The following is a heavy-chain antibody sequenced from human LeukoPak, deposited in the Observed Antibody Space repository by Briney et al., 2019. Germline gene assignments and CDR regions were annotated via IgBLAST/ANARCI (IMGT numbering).Heavy chain of an antibody. Sequence: GGSLRLSCAASGFTFSSYAMSWVRQAPGKGLEWVSAISGSGGSTYYADSVKGRFTISRDNSKNTLYLQMNSLRAEDTAVYYCANRPTLLTMVRGPDDYWGQGTLVTVSS. CDR2: ISGSGGST. V-gene: IGHV3-23*01. CDR3: ANRPTLLTMVRGPDDY. J-gene: IGHJ4*02. D-gene: IGHD3-10*01. CDR1: GFTFSSYA.